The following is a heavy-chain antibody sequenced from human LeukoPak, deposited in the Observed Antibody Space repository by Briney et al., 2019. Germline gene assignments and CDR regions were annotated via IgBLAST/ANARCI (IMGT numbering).Heavy chain of an antibody. J-gene: IGHJ4*02. Sequence: GGSLRLSCAASGFTFSSFWMSWVRQAPGKGLEWVANIKQDGSEEYYVDSVKGRFTISRDNGKNSLYLQMNSLRAEDTAAYYCARWEGNGYYFDYRGQGTLVTVSS. D-gene: IGHD3-22*01. CDR1: GFTFSSFW. V-gene: IGHV3-7*01. CDR3: ARWEGNGYYFDY. CDR2: IKQDGSEE.